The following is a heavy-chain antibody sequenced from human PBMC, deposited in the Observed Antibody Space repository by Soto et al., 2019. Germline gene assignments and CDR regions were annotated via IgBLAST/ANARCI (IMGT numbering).Heavy chain of an antibody. V-gene: IGHV3-23*01. CDR2: ISGSGGST. CDR1: GFTFSSYA. J-gene: IGHJ4*02. D-gene: IGHD1-26*01. Sequence: EVQLLESGGGLVQPGGSLRLSCAASGFTFSSYAMRWVRQAPVKGLEWVSAISGSGGSTYYADSVKGRFTISRDNSMNTLYLKLNSLGAEDTAVYYCARRGSGSYSDYWGQGTLVTVSS. CDR3: ARRGSGSYSDY.